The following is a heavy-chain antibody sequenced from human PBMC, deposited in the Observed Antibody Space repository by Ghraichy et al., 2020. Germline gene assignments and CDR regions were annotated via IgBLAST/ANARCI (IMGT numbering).Heavy chain of an antibody. CDR3: ARPGLGDYYGSGSYYSGAFDI. CDR1: GFTFSNYW. Sequence: GGSLRLSCAASGFTFSNYWMSWVRQAPGKGLAWVANIKQDGSEKYYVDSVKGRFTISRDNAKNSLYLQMNSLRAEDTAVYYCARPGLGDYYGSGSYYSGAFDIWGQGTMVTVSS. J-gene: IGHJ3*02. V-gene: IGHV3-7*01. CDR2: IKQDGSEK. D-gene: IGHD3-10*01.